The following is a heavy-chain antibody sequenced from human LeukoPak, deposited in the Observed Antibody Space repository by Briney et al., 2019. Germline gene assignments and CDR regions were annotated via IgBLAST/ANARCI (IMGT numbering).Heavy chain of an antibody. CDR2: ISSGGSTV. D-gene: IGHD6-13*01. CDR1: GFSLSDYY. CDR3: ARGEVSSSWSIDY. V-gene: IGHV3-11*04. Sequence: GGSLRLSCAGSGFSLSDYYMSWLRQAPGKGLEWVSYISSGGSTVYYADSVKGRFTISRDNAKNSLYLQMNSLRAEDTAVYYCARGEVSSSWSIDYWGQGTLVTVSS. J-gene: IGHJ4*02.